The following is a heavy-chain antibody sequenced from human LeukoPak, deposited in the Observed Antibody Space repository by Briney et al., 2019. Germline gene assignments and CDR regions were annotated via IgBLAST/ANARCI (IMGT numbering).Heavy chain of an antibody. J-gene: IGHJ4*02. CDR1: GFTFSSYW. Sequence: GGSLRLSCAASGFTFSSYWMSWVRQAPGKGLEWVANIKQDGSEKYYVDSVKGRFTISRDNAKNPLYLQMNSLRAEDTAVYYCARAPYCIGGSCRFDYWGQGTLVTVSS. D-gene: IGHD2-15*01. CDR2: IKQDGSEK. CDR3: ARAPYCIGGSCRFDY. V-gene: IGHV3-7*03.